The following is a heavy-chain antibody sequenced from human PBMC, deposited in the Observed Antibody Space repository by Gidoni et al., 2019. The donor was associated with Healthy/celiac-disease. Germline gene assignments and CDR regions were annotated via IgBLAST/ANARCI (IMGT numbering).Heavy chain of an antibody. CDR2: ISNSSSYI. V-gene: IGHV3-21*01. Sequence: EVRLVESGGGLVKPGGSRRLSCAASGFTFSSYSMNWVRQAPGKGLEWFSSISNSSSYIYYTDSVKGRFTISRDNAKNSLYLQMNSLRAEDTAVYYCARNEGVFDYWGQGTLVTVSS. CDR1: GFTFSSYS. CDR3: ARNEGVFDY. J-gene: IGHJ4*02.